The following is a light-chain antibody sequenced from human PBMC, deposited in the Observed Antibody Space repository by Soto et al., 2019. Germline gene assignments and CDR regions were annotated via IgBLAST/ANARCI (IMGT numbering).Light chain of an antibody. J-gene: IGLJ1*01. CDR3: SSLTTRFTYV. CDR1: SSDVGAYNY. V-gene: IGLV2-14*01. CDR2: EVS. Sequence: QSALTQPASVSGSPGQSVAISCSGTSSDVGAYNYVSWYQQHPGKAPKLLLSEVSNRPSGVSDRFFDSKSGNTASLTISGLQAEDEADYYCSSLTTRFTYVFGTGTKLTVL.